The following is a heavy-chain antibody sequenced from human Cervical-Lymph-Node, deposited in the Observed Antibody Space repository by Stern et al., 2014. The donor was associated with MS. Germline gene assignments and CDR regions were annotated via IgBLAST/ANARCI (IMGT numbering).Heavy chain of an antibody. V-gene: IGHV1-69*01. D-gene: IGHD4-17*01. J-gene: IGHJ6*02. CDR3: ASPLTATSVPFGYYGMDV. CDR2: SVPLFGTP. CDR1: GGTFSNYA. Sequence: DQLVESGAEVKKPGSSGKVSCKASGGTFSNYATSWVRQAPGQGLEWMGGSVPLFGTPNYAQKFQGRVTITADESTSTAYMDLSSLRSEDTAVYYCASPLTATSVPFGYYGMDVWGQGTTVTVS.